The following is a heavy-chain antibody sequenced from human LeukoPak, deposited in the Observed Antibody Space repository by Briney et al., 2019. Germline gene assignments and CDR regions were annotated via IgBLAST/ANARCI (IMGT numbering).Heavy chain of an antibody. V-gene: IGHV3-30*04. J-gene: IGHJ4*02. D-gene: IGHD5-24*01. Sequence: GGSLRLSCAASGFTFSDYVVHWARKAPGKGLEWVAVISSDGSNKYYADSVKGRFTISRDNAKNSLYLQMNSLRAEDTAIYYCTRVGYIDEGIDYWGQGTLVTVSS. CDR1: GFTFSDYV. CDR3: TRVGYIDEGIDY. CDR2: ISSDGSNK.